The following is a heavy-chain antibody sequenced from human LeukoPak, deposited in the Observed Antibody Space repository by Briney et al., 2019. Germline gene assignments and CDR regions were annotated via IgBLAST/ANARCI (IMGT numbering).Heavy chain of an antibody. CDR1: GYTFTSYY. Sequence: ASLKVSCKASGYTFTSYYMHWVRQAPGQGLKWMGIINPSGGSTSYAQKFQGRVTMTRDTSTSTVYMELSSLRSEDTAVYYCARDHCSSTSCYLDVDPWGQGTLVTVPS. CDR3: ARDHCSSTSCYLDVDP. V-gene: IGHV1-46*01. CDR2: INPSGGST. D-gene: IGHD2-2*01. J-gene: IGHJ5*02.